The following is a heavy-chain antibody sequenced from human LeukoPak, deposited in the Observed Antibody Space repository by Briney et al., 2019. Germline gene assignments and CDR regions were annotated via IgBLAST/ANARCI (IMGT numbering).Heavy chain of an antibody. CDR3: ARDYCSSTSCLFDY. V-gene: IGHV1-2*06. J-gene: IGHJ4*02. CDR1: GYSLTGYH. D-gene: IGHD2-2*01. Sequence: ASVKVSCKASGYSLTGYHMHWVRQAPGQGLEWMGRINPNSGDANYAQKFQGRVTMTRDTSISTAYMELSRLRSDDTAVYYCARDYCSSTSCLFDYWGQGTLVTVSS. CDR2: INPNSGDA.